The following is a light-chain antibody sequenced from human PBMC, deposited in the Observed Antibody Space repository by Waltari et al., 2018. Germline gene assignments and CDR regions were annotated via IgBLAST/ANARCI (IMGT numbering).Light chain of an antibody. J-gene: IGKJ1*01. CDR3: QQSSRWPPTT. CDR2: DSS. V-gene: IGKV3-11*01. CDR1: QSVSRS. Sequence: EIVLTQSPATLSLSPGERATLSCRASQSVSRSLAWYQQKPGQAPRLLIYDSSNRATGIPARFSGSGSGTDFTLTISSLEPEDFALYCCQQSSRWPPTTFGQGTKGEIK.